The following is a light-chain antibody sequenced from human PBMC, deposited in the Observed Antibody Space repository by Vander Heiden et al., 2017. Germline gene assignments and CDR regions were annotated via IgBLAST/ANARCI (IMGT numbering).Light chain of an antibody. J-gene: IGLJ2*01. Sequence: QSVLTQPPSASGTPGQRVTISCSGSSSNIGSNYVYWYQQLPGTAPNILIFSKNQRRSGVPARFSCATYGASASPVTSGLRSEDEADDYCSASDDSMSGPVVFGGGTKMTVL. CDR2: SKN. CDR3: SASDDSMSGPVV. V-gene: IGLV1-47*02. CDR1: SSNIGSNY.